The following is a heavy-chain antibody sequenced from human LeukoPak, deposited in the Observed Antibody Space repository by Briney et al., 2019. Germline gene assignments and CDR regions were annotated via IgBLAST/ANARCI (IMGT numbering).Heavy chain of an antibody. CDR3: ARQVLDQGPDY. D-gene: IGHD2-2*01. J-gene: IGHJ4*02. CDR1: GGSFSGYY. V-gene: IGHV4-34*01. Sequence: SETLSLTCAVYGGSFSGYYWSWIRQPPGKGLEWLGEINHSGSTNYNPSLKSRVTISVDTSKNQFSLKLSSVTAADTAVYYCARQVLDQGPDYWGQGTLVTVSS. CDR2: INHSGST.